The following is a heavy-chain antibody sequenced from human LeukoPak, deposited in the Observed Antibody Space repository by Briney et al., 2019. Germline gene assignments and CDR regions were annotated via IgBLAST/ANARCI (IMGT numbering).Heavy chain of an antibody. CDR3: ATSHYDFWSGYYPYFDY. J-gene: IGHJ4*02. Sequence: ASVKVSCKVSGYTLTELSMHWARQAPGKGLEWMGGFDPEDGETIYAQKFQGRVTMTEDTSTDTAYMELSSLRSEDTAVYYCATSHYDFWSGYYPYFDYWGQGTLVTVSS. CDR2: FDPEDGET. CDR1: GYTLTELS. D-gene: IGHD3-3*01. V-gene: IGHV1-24*01.